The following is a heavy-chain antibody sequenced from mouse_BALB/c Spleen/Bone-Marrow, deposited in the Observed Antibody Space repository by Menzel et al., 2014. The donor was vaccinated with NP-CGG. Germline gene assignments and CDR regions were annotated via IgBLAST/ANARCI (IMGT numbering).Heavy chain of an antibody. CDR1: RFTFSNYA. D-gene: IGHD4-1*01. V-gene: IGHV5-9-3*01. CDR2: ISSGGSYT. J-gene: IGHJ2*01. CDR3: ARQENWALDY. Sequence: GKLLESGGGLVKPGGSLKLSCAASRFTFSNYAMSWVRQTPEKRLEWVATISSGGSYTYYPDSVKGRFTTSRDNAQNXLYLQMSSLRSEDTAMYFCARQENWALDYWGQGTTLTVSS.